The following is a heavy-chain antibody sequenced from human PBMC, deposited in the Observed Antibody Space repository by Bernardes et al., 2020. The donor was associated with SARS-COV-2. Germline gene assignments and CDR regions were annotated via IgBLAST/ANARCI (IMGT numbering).Heavy chain of an antibody. J-gene: IGHJ5*02. V-gene: IGHV4-34*01. D-gene: IGHD6-13*01. CDR3: ARGAGIAAAGTLRDTWFDP. Sequence: SEPLSLTCAVYGGSFSGYYWSWIRQPPGKGLEWIGEINHSGSTNYNPSLKSRVTISVDTSKNQFSLKLSSVTAADTAVYYCARGAGIAAAGTLRDTWFDPWGQGTLVTVPS. CDR1: GGSFSGYY. CDR2: INHSGST.